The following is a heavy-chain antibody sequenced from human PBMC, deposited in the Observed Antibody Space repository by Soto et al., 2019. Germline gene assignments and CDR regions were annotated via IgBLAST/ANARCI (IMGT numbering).Heavy chain of an antibody. D-gene: IGHD3-16*01. J-gene: IGHJ5*02. Sequence: GGSLRLSCXAXGFIFSSNYMSWVRQAPGKGRGWVAVIYSGGSTYYADSVKGRFTISRDNSKNTLYLQRNRRRSEDTGVYYCGGGDRYVFHFDPWGQGTLVTVSS. CDR2: IYSGGST. V-gene: IGHV3-66*01. CDR1: GFIFSSNY. CDR3: GGGDRYVFHFDP.